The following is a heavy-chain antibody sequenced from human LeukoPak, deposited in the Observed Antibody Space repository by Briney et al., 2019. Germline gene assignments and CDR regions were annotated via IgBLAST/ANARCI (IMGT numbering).Heavy chain of an antibody. CDR3: ARDDLLLPIYYYYGMDV. CDR1: GFTFSSYA. J-gene: IGHJ6*02. Sequence: PGGSLRPSCAAAGFTFSSYAMHWVRQAPGKGLEWVAVISYDGSNKYYADSVKGRFTISRDNSKNTLYLQMNSLRAEDTAVYYCARDDLLLPIYYYYGMDVWGQGTTVTVSS. CDR2: ISYDGSNK. D-gene: IGHD2-15*01. V-gene: IGHV3-30-3*01.